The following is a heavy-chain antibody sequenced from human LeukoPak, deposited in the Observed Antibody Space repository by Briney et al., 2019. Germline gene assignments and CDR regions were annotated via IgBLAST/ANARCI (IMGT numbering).Heavy chain of an antibody. Sequence: PSETLSLTCAVSGYSISSGYYWGWIRQPPGKGLEWIGSIYHSGSTYYNPSLKSRVTISVDTSKNQFSLKLSSVTAADTAVYYYAGTYCSGGSCYSELYYYYGMDVWGKGTTVTVSS. CDR3: AGTYCSGGSCYSELYYYYGMDV. CDR2: IYHSGST. V-gene: IGHV4-38-2*01. CDR1: GYSISSGYY. D-gene: IGHD2-15*01. J-gene: IGHJ6*04.